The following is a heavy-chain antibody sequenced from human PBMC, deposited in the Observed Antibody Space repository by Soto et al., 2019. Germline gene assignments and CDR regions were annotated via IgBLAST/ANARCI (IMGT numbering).Heavy chain of an antibody. D-gene: IGHD6-13*01. Sequence: WGSPGISCASSVFTFGSYWMSWVRQAPGKGLEWLATIKWDASEKKYVDSVKGRFTVSRDTSTSTLFLHMKSLRAEDTAVYHCAKGVPGYFTPMADFWGLGTMVTVSS. CDR1: VFTFGSYW. J-gene: IGHJ4*02. CDR3: AKGVPGYFTPMADF. V-gene: IGHV3-7*03. CDR2: IKWDASEK.